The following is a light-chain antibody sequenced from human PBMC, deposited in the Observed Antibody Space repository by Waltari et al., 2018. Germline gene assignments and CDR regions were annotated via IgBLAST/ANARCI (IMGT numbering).Light chain of an antibody. CDR2: DDN. CDR3: CSYAGSYTGV. J-gene: IGLJ3*02. V-gene: IGLV2-23*01. CDR1: SSDVGNYNL. Sequence: QSALTQPASVSGSPGQSITISCTGTSSDVGNYNLVSWYQQYPGKAPKVMIYDDNRRCSGVSERFSGSKSGNTASLTISGVQAEDEADYYCCSYAGSYTGVFGGGTKLTVL.